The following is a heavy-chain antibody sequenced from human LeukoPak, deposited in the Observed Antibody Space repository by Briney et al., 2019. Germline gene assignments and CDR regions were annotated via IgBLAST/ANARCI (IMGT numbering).Heavy chain of an antibody. CDR1: GFTFSSYG. CDR2: ITGSGGST. V-gene: IGHV3-23*01. J-gene: IGHJ4*02. D-gene: IGHD3-3*01. Sequence: PGGSLRLSCAASGFTFSSYGLSWVRQAPGKGLEWVSGITGSGGSTYYADSVKGRFTISRDNSKNTLYLQMNSLRAEDTAIYYCARGERLLSFLKWGQGTLVTVSS. CDR3: ARGERLLSFLK.